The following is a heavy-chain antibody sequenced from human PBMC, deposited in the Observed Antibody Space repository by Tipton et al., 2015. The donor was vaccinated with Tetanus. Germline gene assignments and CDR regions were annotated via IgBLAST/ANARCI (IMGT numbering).Heavy chain of an antibody. J-gene: IGHJ5*02. Sequence: TLSLTCTVSGGSFSSSNDYWAWIRQPPGKGLEWVGSIYYGGSTYFNPSLRSRGTISIDTSRNQFSLQLSSVTAADTAIYYCARQLWGYWFDPWGQGTLVTVSS. V-gene: IGHV4-39*01. CDR3: ARQLWGYWFDP. CDR2: IYYGGST. D-gene: IGHD7-27*01. CDR1: GGSFSSSNDY.